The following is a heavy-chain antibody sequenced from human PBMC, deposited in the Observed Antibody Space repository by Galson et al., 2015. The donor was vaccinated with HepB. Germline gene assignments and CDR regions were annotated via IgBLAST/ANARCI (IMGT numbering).Heavy chain of an antibody. CDR2: ISSSSSYI. Sequence: LRLSCAGSGFTFRNYSINWVRQAPGKGLEWVSSISSSSSYIYYADSVKGRFTISRDNAKNSLYLQMNSLRAEDTAVYFCCPSRTAGNLDYWGQGTLVTVSS. V-gene: IGHV3-21*04. D-gene: IGHD6-13*01. CDR1: GFTFRNYS. CDR3: CPSRTAGNLDY. J-gene: IGHJ4*02.